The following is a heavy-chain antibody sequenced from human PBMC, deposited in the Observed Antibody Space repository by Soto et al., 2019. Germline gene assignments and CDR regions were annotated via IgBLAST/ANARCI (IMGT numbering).Heavy chain of an antibody. CDR2: INPNNGGT. V-gene: IGHV1-2*02. CDR1: GYTFTAYY. CDR3: ARSPVRDYFDY. J-gene: IGHJ4*02. Sequence: ASVKVSCKASGYTFTAYYMHWVRQAPGQGPEWMGWINPNNGGTNYAQKFHGRVTMTRDTSISTVYMELSRLRSDDTAVYYCARSPVRDYFDYWGQGTLVTVSS. D-gene: IGHD3-10*01.